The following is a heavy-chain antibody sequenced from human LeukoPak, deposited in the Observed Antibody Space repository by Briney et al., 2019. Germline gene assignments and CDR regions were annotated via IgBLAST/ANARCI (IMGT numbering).Heavy chain of an antibody. CDR1: GFTFTTYW. CDR3: ARDAVDTANAV. J-gene: IGHJ6*02. CDR2: INSDGSIT. V-gene: IGHV3-74*01. Sequence: GGSLRLSCAASGFTFTTYWMHWVRQAPGKGLVWVSHINSDGSITSYADSVKGRFTVSRDNAKNTQYLQMNSLRAEDTAVYYCARDAVDTANAVWGQGTTVTVSS. D-gene: IGHD5-18*01.